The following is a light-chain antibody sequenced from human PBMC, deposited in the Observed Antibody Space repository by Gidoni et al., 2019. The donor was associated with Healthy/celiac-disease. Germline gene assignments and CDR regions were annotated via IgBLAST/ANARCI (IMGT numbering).Light chain of an antibody. V-gene: IGLV3-9*01. Sequence: SYELNQPLPVSVALGQTAMITCGGNNIGSKNVHWYQQKPGQAPVLVIYRDSNRASGIPERFSGSNSGNTATLTISRAQAGDEADYYCQVWDSSTVVFGGGTKLTVL. CDR1: NIGSKN. J-gene: IGLJ2*01. CDR2: RDS. CDR3: QVWDSSTVV.